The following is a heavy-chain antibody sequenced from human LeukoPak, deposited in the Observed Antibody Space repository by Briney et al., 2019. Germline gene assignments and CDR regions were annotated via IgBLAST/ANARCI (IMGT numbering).Heavy chain of an antibody. CDR1: GFTFSSYA. J-gene: IGHJ3*02. D-gene: IGHD3-9*01. Sequence: PGGSLRLSCAASGFTFSSYAMSWVRQAPGKGLEWVSAISGSGGSTYYADSVKGRFTISRDNSKNALYLQMNSLRAEDTAVYYCAKVLTGYRDAFDIWGQGTMVTVSS. CDR2: ISGSGGST. V-gene: IGHV3-23*01. CDR3: AKVLTGYRDAFDI.